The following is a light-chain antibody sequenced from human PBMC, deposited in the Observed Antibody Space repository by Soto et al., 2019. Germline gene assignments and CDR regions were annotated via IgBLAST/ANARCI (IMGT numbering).Light chain of an antibody. CDR1: QDIRTN. Sequence: IQLTQSPSSLSASVGDRVTVTCRASQDIRTNLAWYQQKPGKAPKLLICDASTLYSGVPSRFSGSGSGTDFTLTINGLQPEDFAAYYCQQRRSYPSTFGGGTKVEI. V-gene: IGKV1-9*01. CDR2: DAS. J-gene: IGKJ4*02. CDR3: QQRRSYPST.